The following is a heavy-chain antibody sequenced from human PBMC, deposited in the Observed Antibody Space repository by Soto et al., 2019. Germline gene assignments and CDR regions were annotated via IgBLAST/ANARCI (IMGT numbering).Heavy chain of an antibody. J-gene: IGHJ5*02. CDR3: ARMTVVVAGLSNWFDP. Sequence: QVQLQESGPGLVKPSQTLSLTCTVSGGSISSGNYYWSWIRQHPGKGLEWIGYIYYSGSTYYNPSLKCRVTISVDTSKNQFFLKLSSVTAADTAVYYCARMTVVVAGLSNWFDPCGQGTLVSVSS. D-gene: IGHD2-15*01. CDR1: GGSISSGNYY. CDR2: IYYSGST. V-gene: IGHV4-31*03.